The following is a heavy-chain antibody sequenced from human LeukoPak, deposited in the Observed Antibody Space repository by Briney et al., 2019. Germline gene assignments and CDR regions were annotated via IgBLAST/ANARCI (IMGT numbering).Heavy chain of an antibody. CDR2: INPSGGTT. D-gene: IGHD3-22*01. J-gene: IGHJ4*02. CDR1: GYTFTSYY. CDR3: ARDRLHKYHLPSSGYYGVPDY. Sequence: ASVTVSCKASGYTFTSYYIHWVRQAPGQGLEWMGVINPSGGTTRYVQKFQGRITMTRDMSTSTVYMELSSLRSEDTAVYYCARDRLHKYHLPSSGYYGVPDYWGQGTLVAVSS. V-gene: IGHV1-46*01.